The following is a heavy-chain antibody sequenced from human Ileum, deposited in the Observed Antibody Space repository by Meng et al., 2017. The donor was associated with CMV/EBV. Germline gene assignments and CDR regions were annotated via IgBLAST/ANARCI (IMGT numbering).Heavy chain of an antibody. CDR3: VRGNWVSDF. J-gene: IGHJ4*02. Sequence: QVPLQQWGTEVVKPSGTLSLTHTVPAYSFTGYHWTSIRQPPGKGPEWIGEMNYRGSIHYNPSLESRVTISLDMSTNQLSLKLNSVTAADTAVYYCVRGNWVSDFWGQGTLVTVSS. D-gene: IGHD7-27*01. CDR2: MNYRGSI. CDR1: AYSFTGYH. V-gene: IGHV4-34*01.